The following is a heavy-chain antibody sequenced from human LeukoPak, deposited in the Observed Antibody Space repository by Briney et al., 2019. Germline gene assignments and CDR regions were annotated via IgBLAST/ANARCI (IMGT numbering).Heavy chain of an antibody. D-gene: IGHD3-22*01. J-gene: IGHJ4*02. CDR1: GYTFTSYA. Sequence: ASVKVSCKASGYTFTSYAMHWVRQAPGQRLEWMGWINAGNGNTKYSQKFQGRVTITRDTSASTAYMELSSLGSEDTAVYYCAREGGKDYYDSSGYYDYWGQGTLVTVSS. V-gene: IGHV1-3*01. CDR2: INAGNGNT. CDR3: AREGGKDYYDSSGYYDY.